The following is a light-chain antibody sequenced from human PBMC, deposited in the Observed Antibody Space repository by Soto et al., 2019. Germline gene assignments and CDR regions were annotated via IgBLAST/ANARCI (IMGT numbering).Light chain of an antibody. CDR3: QQYHIYSGT. J-gene: IGKJ1*01. CDR1: EDIRTW. Sequence: IQMTQSPSTLSASVGDRVTITCLTSEDIRTWLAWYQQKPGKPPNLLIYKASTLASGVPSRFSGSGSGTEFTLTINSLQPDDFATYYCQQYHIYSGTFGQGTKVDI. V-gene: IGKV1-5*03. CDR2: KAS.